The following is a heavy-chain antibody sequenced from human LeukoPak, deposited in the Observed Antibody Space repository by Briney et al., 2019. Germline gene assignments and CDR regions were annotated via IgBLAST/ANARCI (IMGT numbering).Heavy chain of an antibody. D-gene: IGHD3-22*01. Sequence: PSETLSLPCTVSGGSISSYYWSWLRQPPGKAVEWIGYISYSGSTSYNPSLQSRVTITLDTSKSQFSLRLSSVTAADTAVYYCAREGYDTNIYYKADYWGQGTLVIVSS. CDR1: GGSISSYY. CDR2: ISYSGST. J-gene: IGHJ4*02. CDR3: AREGYDTNIYYKADY. V-gene: IGHV4-59*01.